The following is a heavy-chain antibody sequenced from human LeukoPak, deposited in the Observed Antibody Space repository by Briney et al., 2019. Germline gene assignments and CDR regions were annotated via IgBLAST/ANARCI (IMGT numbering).Heavy chain of an antibody. V-gene: IGHV3-64*01. CDR2: ICSNGGST. CDR1: GFTFSSYA. D-gene: IGHD2-21*02. Sequence: PGGALRLSCAPSGFTFSSYAMQWVRQAPGKGVEYGSAICSNGGSTYYAISVKGRFTISRDNSKNTLYLQMGSLRAEDMAVYYCARSYIPSRNQLSVVVTAIDYWGQGTLVTVSS. J-gene: IGHJ4*02. CDR3: ARSYIPSRNQLSVVVTAIDY.